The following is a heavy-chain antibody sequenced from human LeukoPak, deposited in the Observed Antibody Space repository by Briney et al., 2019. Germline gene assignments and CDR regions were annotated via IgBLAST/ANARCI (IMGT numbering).Heavy chain of an antibody. CDR2: IYYSGST. CDR1: GGSISSSSYY. D-gene: IGHD6-13*01. CDR3: ARHGGYSSSWYEGAFDI. J-gene: IGHJ3*02. V-gene: IGHV4-39*01. Sequence: SETLSLTCTVSGGSISSSSYYWGWIRQPPGKGLEWIGSIYYSGSTYYNPSLKSRVTISVDTSKNQFSLKLSSVTAADTAVYYCARHGGYSSSWYEGAFDIWGQGTMVTVSS.